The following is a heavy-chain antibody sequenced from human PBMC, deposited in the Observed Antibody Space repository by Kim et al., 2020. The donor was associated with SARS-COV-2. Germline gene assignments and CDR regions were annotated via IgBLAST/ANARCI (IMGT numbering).Heavy chain of an antibody. J-gene: IGHJ4*02. CDR1: GGTFSSYA. V-gene: IGHV1-69*13. D-gene: IGHD5-18*01. CDR3: ARDRGGYSYGQGGTFDY. CDR2: IIPIFGTA. Sequence: SVKVSCKASGGTFSSYAISWVRQAPGQGLEWMGGIIPIFGTANYAQKFQGRVTITADESTSTAYMELSSLRSEDTAVYYCARDRGGYSYGQGGTFDYWGQGTLVTVSS.